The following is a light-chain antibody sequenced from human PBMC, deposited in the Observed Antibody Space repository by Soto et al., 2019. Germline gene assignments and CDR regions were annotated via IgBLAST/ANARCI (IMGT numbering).Light chain of an antibody. CDR2: KVS. V-gene: IGKV2-30*02. CDR1: QTLVHSHGYHF. Sequence: DIVMTQSPLSLPVTPGEPASISCRSSQTLVHSHGYHFLDWFQQRPGRSPRRLIYKVSNRDSGVPARFSGSGSGTDFALKISRVEAEDVGVYYCMQGTHWPITFGQGTRLEIK. CDR3: MQGTHWPIT. J-gene: IGKJ5*01.